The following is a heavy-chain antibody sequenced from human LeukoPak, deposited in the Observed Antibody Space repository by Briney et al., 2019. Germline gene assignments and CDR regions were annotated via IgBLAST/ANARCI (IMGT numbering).Heavy chain of an antibody. CDR2: INHSGST. V-gene: IGHV4-34*01. D-gene: IGHD3-16*01. J-gene: IGHJ3*02. CDR1: GGSLSDYF. CDR3: ARRGPGGRAFDI. Sequence: SETLSLTCAVYGGSLSDYFWSWIRQPPGKGLEWIGEINHSGSTNYNASLNSRVTISVATTRNQSSLKLTSVSAADTAVYYCARRGPGGRAFDIWGQGTMVTVSS.